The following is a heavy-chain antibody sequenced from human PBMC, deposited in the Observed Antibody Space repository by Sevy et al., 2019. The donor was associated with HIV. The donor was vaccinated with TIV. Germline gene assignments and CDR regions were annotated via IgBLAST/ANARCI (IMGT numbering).Heavy chain of an antibody. CDR1: GGSVSSGSYY. CDR2: IYYSGST. Sequence: SETLSLTCTVSGGSVSSGSYYWSWIRQPPGKGLEWIGYIYYSGSTNYNPSLKSRVTISVDTSKNQFSLKLSSVTAAETAVYFWARDRGGYYDSSGYLVRIFDYWGQGTLVTVSS. J-gene: IGHJ4*02. V-gene: IGHV4-61*01. CDR3: ARDRGGYYDSSGYLVRIFDY. D-gene: IGHD3-22*01.